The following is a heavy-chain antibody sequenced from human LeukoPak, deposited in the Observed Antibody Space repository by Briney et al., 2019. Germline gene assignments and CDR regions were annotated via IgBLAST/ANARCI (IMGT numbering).Heavy chain of an antibody. V-gene: IGHV3-20*04. Sequence: GGSLRLSCAASGFTFDDYGMSWVRQAPGKGLEWVSGINWNGGSTGYADSVKGRFTISRDNAKNSLYLQMNSLRAEDTALYYCARRRRVVVVAAGGYYYYMDVWGKGTTVTVSS. J-gene: IGHJ6*03. D-gene: IGHD2-15*01. CDR1: GFTFDDYG. CDR3: ARRRRVVVVAAGGYYYYMDV. CDR2: INWNGGST.